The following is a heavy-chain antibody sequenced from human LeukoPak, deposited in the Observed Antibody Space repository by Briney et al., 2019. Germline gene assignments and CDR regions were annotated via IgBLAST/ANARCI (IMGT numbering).Heavy chain of an antibody. CDR2: INPSGGST. CDR3: ARTGNGMVRVQDDP. D-gene: IGHD3-10*01. CDR1: GYTFTRYY. V-gene: IGHV1-46*01. J-gene: IGHJ5*02. Sequence: ASVKVSCKAFGYTFTRYYMHWVRQAPGQGPEWMGVINPSGGSTIYAQKFQGRVTLTRDLSTNTDYLELRSLRSEDTAVYYCARTGNGMVRVQDDPWGQGTLVTVSS.